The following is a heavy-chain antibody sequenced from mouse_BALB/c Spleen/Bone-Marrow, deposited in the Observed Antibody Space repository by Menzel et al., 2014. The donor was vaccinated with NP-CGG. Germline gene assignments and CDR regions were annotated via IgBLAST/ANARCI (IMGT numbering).Heavy chain of an antibody. CDR3: ARGRTTVVSDY. V-gene: IGHV1-69*02. CDR1: GYTFTNYW. CDR2: IEPSDRYT. J-gene: IGHJ2*02. D-gene: IGHD1-1*01. Sequence: QVQLKHSGAEVVKPGASVKVSCKASGYTFTNYWMQWVKQRPGQGLEWLGEIEPSDRYTNYNQDFKGKAKLTVDKSSRTAFMQLSSLTSEDSAVDYCARGRTTVVSDYWGQGTSLTVSS.